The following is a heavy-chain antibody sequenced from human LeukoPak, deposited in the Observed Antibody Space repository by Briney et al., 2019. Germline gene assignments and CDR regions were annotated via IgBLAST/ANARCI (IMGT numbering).Heavy chain of an antibody. CDR1: GGPISSYY. Sequence: PSETLSLTCTVSGGPISSYYWSWVRQPPEKGLEWIGYIYYSGSTNYHPSLKSRVTISVDTSKNQFSLQLTSVTAADTAVYFCTRGGSNFDYWGQGTIVTVSS. J-gene: IGHJ4*02. CDR2: IYYSGST. CDR3: TRGGSNFDY. D-gene: IGHD3-10*01. V-gene: IGHV4-59*01.